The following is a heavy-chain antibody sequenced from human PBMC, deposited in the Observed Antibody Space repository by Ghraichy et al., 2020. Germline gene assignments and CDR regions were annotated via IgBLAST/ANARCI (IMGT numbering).Heavy chain of an antibody. D-gene: IGHD3-9*01. Sequence: SETLSLTCTVSGGSISSSSYYWGWIRQPPGKGLEWIGSIYYSGSTYYNPSLKSRVTISVNTSKNQFSLKLSSVTAADTAVYYCARANNYDILTVDSWGQGTLVTVSS. CDR2: IYYSGST. CDR3: ARANNYDILTVDS. CDR1: GGSISSSSYY. V-gene: IGHV4-39*07. J-gene: IGHJ4*02.